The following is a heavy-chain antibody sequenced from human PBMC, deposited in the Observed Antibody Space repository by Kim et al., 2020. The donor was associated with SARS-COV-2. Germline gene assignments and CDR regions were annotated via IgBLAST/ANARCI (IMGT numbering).Heavy chain of an antibody. Sequence: SETLSLTCTVSGGSISSGGYYWSWIRQHPGKGLEWIGYIYYSGSTYYNPSLKSRVTISVDTSKNQFSLKLSSVTAAGTAVYYCATYCSGGSCYSPRFDPWGQGTLVTVSS. CDR3: ATYCSGGSCYSPRFDP. D-gene: IGHD2-15*01. V-gene: IGHV4-31*03. CDR1: GGSISSGGYY. CDR2: IYYSGST. J-gene: IGHJ5*02.